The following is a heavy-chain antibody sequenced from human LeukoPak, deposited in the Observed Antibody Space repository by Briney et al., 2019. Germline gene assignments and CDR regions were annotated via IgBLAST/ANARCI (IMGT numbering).Heavy chain of an antibody. V-gene: IGHV3-15*01. CDR2: IKSKTDGGTT. D-gene: IGHD1-7*01. CDR3: QRYNYNYVSWFDP. CDR1: GFTFSDAW. Sequence: GGSLRLSCAASGFTFSDAWMSWVRQAPGKAGKGLEWIGRIKSKTDGGTTDYAAPVKGSFTISRDDSKNTVYLQMSSLKTEDTGVYYCQRYNYNYVSWFDPWGQGTLVTVSS. J-gene: IGHJ5*02.